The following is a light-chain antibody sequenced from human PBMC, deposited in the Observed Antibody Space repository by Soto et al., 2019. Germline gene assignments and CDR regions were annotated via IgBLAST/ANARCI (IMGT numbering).Light chain of an antibody. Sequence: DIQMTRSPSTLSASVGDRVAITCRASQSISSWLAWYQQKPGKAPKLLIYDASSLESGVPSRFSGSGSGKEFTLTISSLQPDDFANYYCQQYNSYAPSTFGQGTKVDIK. CDR3: QQYNSYAPST. CDR1: QSISSW. J-gene: IGKJ1*01. V-gene: IGKV1-5*01. CDR2: DAS.